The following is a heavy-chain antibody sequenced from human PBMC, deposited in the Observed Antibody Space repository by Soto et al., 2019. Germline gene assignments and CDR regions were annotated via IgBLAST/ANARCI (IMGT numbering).Heavy chain of an antibody. CDR3: ARRMPFCSSTSCHYYHYYGMDV. J-gene: IGHJ6*02. D-gene: IGHD2-2*01. CDR2: TDPSDSYT. V-gene: IGHV5-10-1*01. Sequence: GESLKISRKGSGYSFTSYWINWVRPMPGKGLEWMGGTDPSDSYTNYSPSFQGHVTISADKSISTAYLQWSSLKASDTAMYYCARRMPFCSSTSCHYYHYYGMDVWGQGTTVAVSS. CDR1: GYSFTSYW.